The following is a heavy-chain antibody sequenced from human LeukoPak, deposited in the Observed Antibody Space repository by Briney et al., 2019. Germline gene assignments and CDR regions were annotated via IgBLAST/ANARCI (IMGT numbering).Heavy chain of an antibody. Sequence: GGSLRLSCAASGFTFSSYSMSWVRQAPGKGLEWVSTIRSNGRDTYYADFVKGRFTISRDNPENTLFLEMNSLRAEDTAVYYCAKGGYTTCFDPWGQGTLVTVSS. V-gene: IGHV3-23*01. D-gene: IGHD2-15*01. CDR1: GFTFSSYS. CDR3: AKGGYTTCFDP. J-gene: IGHJ5*02. CDR2: IRSNGRDT.